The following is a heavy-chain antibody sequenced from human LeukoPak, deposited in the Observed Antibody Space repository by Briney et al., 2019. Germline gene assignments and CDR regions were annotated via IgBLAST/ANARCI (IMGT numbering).Heavy chain of an antibody. V-gene: IGHV3-30-3*01. CDR1: GFTFSSYA. Sequence: GGSLRLSCAASGFTFSSYAMHWVRQAPGKGLEWVAVISYDGSNKYYADSVKGRFTISRDNSKNTLYLQMNSLRAEDTAVYYCAKDEARNYYDFWSGYYMPDYWGQGTLVTVSS. CDR3: AKDEARNYYDFWSGYYMPDY. D-gene: IGHD3-3*01. CDR2: ISYDGSNK. J-gene: IGHJ4*02.